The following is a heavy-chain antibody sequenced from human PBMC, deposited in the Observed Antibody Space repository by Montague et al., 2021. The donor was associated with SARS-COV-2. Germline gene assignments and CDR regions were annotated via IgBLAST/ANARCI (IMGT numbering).Heavy chain of an antibody. J-gene: IGHJ6*02. Sequence: TLSLTCTVSGGSISSGNYYWSWIRQPAGKGLEWIGHIYTSGSTNYNPSLKSRVTISVHTSNNQFSLKLSSVTAADTAVYYCARESGSPTYYFYHGVDVWGQGTTVTVSS. D-gene: IGHD1-26*01. CDR1: GGSISSGNYY. CDR3: ARESGSPTYYFYHGVDV. V-gene: IGHV4-61*09. CDR2: IYTSGST.